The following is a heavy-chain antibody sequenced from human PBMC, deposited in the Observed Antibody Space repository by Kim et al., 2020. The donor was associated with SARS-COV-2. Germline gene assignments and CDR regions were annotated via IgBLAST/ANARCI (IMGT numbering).Heavy chain of an antibody. D-gene: IGHD3-9*01. CDR2: ISYDGSNK. V-gene: IGHV3-33*05. CDR1: GFTFSSYG. Sequence: GGSLRLSCAASGFTFSSYGMHWVRQAPGKGLEWVAVISYDGSNKYYADSVKGRFTISRDNSKNTLYLQMNSLRAEDTAVYYCASGYDILTGYYNVGGLDYWGQGTLDTVSS. J-gene: IGHJ4*02. CDR3: ASGYDILTGYYNVGGLDY.